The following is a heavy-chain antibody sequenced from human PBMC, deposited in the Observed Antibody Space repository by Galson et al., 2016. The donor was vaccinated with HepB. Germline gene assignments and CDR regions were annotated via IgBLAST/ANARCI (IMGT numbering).Heavy chain of an antibody. Sequence: SVKVSCKASGYTFSRYAMHWVRQAPGQRLEWMGWINAGNGNTKYSQKFQGRVTITRDTSASTAFMELSSLRSEDTAVYYWASAGFCSGVSCYSEGGFDYWGQGTLVTVSS. CDR3: ASAGFCSGVSCYSEGGFDY. CDR1: GYTFSRYA. J-gene: IGHJ4*02. D-gene: IGHD2-15*01. CDR2: INAGNGNT. V-gene: IGHV1-3*01.